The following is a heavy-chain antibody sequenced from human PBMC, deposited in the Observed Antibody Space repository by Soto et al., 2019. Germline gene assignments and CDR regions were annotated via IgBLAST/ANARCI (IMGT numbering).Heavy chain of an antibody. CDR1: GFTFSTYA. J-gene: IGHJ4*02. D-gene: IGHD2-21*01. V-gene: IGHV3-23*01. Sequence: GGSLILSCAASGFTFSTYAMTWVRQAPGKGLQWVSGISGSGDGTYYADSVKGRFTISRDNSKNTLYLQMNSLRAEDTAVYYCAKAGSPCRSGGNCFYHFDLWGLGTLVTVSS. CDR3: AKAGSPCRSGGNCFYHFDL. CDR2: ISGSGDGT.